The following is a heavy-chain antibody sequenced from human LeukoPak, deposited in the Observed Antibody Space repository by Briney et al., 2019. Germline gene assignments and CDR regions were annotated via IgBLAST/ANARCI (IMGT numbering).Heavy chain of an antibody. V-gene: IGHV3-23*01. Sequence: GGSLGLSCAASGFSFNAYAMNWVRQAPEKRLEWISSIIYTGVDTYYADSVKGRFTISRDNSRNALDLQMHSLRAEDTAVYYCAKATKGHCTGAHCYPFDSWGQGALVIVSS. CDR3: AKATKGHCTGAHCYPFDS. J-gene: IGHJ4*02. D-gene: IGHD2-8*02. CDR2: IIYTGVDT. CDR1: GFSFNAYA.